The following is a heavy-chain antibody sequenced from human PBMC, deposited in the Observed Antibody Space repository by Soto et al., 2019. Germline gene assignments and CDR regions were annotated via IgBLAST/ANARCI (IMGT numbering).Heavy chain of an antibody. V-gene: IGHV4-39*01. J-gene: IGHJ6*02. Sequence: EWLSRAGPVSGGSISISSYYWGWIREPPGKGLEWIGSIYYSGSTYYNPSLKSRVTISVDTSKNQFSLTLSSVTAADTAVYYCARHPTTGTTLYYGMDVWGQGTTVTVSS. CDR2: IYYSGST. D-gene: IGHD1-1*01. CDR1: GGSISISSYY. CDR3: ARHPTTGTTLYYGMDV.